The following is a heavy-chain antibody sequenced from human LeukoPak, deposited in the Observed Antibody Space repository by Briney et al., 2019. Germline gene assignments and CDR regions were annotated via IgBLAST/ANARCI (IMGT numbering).Heavy chain of an antibody. D-gene: IGHD1-26*01. CDR2: IYTSGST. CDR1: GGSISSGSYY. CDR3: ARGGWELLDY. Sequence: KPSQTLSLTCTVSGGSISSGSYYWSWIRQPAGKGLEWIGRIYTSGSTNYNPSLKSRVTISVDTSKNQFSLKLSSVTAADTAVYYCARGGWELLDYWGQGTLVTVSS. J-gene: IGHJ4*02. V-gene: IGHV4-61*02.